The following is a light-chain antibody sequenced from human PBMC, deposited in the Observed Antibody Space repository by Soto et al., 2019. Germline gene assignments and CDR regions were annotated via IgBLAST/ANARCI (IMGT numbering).Light chain of an antibody. V-gene: IGKV1-39*01. J-gene: IGKJ1*01. Sequence: DIQMTQSPSSLAAALGDRGTITCRASQSISSYLNWDQQKPGKAAKLLIYAASSLQSGVPSRFSGSGSGTDFTLTISSLQPEDFATYYCQQSYSTPRTFGQGTQVDIK. CDR1: QSISSY. CDR2: AAS. CDR3: QQSYSTPRT.